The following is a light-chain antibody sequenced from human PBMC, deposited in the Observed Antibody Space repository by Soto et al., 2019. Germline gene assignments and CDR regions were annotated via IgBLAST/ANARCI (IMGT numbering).Light chain of an antibody. Sequence: IVMTQSPATLSVSPGERATLSCRASQTISSSNLAWYQQKPGQAPRLLIHGASSRATGIPPRFSGSGSGTDFTLTISSLESEDFAVYYCQQYNNWPPYTFGQGTKLEIK. CDR3: QQYNNWPPYT. CDR2: GAS. V-gene: IGKV3-15*01. J-gene: IGKJ2*01. CDR1: QTISSSN.